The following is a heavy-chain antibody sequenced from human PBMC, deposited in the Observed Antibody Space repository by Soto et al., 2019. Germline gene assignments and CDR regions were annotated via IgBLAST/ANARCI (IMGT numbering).Heavy chain of an antibody. CDR1: GGSFSDYY. CDR3: ARLGFSYYYAMDV. CDR2: INDSGST. V-gene: IGHV4-34*01. J-gene: IGHJ6*02. Sequence: SETLSLTCAVYGGSFSDYYWNWIRQPPGKGLEWIVQINDSGSTNYYPSLKSRVTISVDTSKNQVSLKLSSVTAADTAMYYCARLGFSYYYAMDVWGQGTTVTVSS. D-gene: IGHD3-10*01.